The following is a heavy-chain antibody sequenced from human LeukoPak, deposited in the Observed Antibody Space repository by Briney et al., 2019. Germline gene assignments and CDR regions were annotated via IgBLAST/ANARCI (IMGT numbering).Heavy chain of an antibody. V-gene: IGHV3-23*01. J-gene: IGHJ4*02. CDR1: GFTFANYV. CDR3: VRDVGGIYYVFGY. D-gene: IGHD1-26*01. Sequence: GGSLRLSCAASGFTFANYVMSWVRQTPWKGLEWVSSISGGSIKYYAESVKGRFTISRGNSKNMMYLQMNSLRAEDTAVYYCVRDVGGIYYVFGYWGQGTLVTVSS. CDR2: ISGGSIK.